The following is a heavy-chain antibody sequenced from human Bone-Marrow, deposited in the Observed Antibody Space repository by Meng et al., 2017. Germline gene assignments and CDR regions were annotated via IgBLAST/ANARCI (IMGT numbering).Heavy chain of an antibody. CDR3: ARGLARYCTNGVCYKRRHYYDY. Sequence: VQTQGLSAGMLKHSCTLPVPLALYCVSVCGVYCGWIDKHPGKGLEWIGEINHSGSTNYNPSLKSRVTISVDTSKSQFTPKLRSVTAADTDVYYCARGLARYCTNGVCYKRRHYYDYWGQGTLVTVSS. D-gene: IGHD2-8*01. CDR2: INHSGST. V-gene: IGHV4-34*01. J-gene: IGHJ4*02. CDR1: CVSVCGVY.